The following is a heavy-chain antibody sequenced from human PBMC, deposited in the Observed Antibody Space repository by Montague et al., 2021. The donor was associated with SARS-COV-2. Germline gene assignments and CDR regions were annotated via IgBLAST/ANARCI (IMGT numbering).Heavy chain of an antibody. CDR3: ARAGTGYSSNLPSYFQH. Sequence: SETLSLTCTVSDDFFSHYFWSWIRQPPGKGLEWIGNIYNRGTTNYNPSLKSRVSLSIDKSKNQFSLNLTSVTAADTAVYYCARAGTGYSSNLPSYFQHWGLGTLVTVSS. V-gene: IGHV4-59*01. J-gene: IGHJ1*01. CDR2: IYNRGTT. D-gene: IGHD6-13*01. CDR1: DDFFSHYF.